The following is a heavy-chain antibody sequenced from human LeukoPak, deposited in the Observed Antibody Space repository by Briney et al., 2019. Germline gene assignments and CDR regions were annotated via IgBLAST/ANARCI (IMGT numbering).Heavy chain of an antibody. Sequence: SVKVSCKASGGTFTSYAISWVRQAPGQGLEWMGGIIPIFGTANYAQKFQGRVTITADKSTSTAYMELSSLRSEDTAVYYCARGGYYDFWSDPDDYWGQGTLVTVSS. J-gene: IGHJ4*02. D-gene: IGHD3-3*01. V-gene: IGHV1-69*06. CDR1: GGTFTSYA. CDR3: ARGGYYDFWSDPDDY. CDR2: IIPIFGTA.